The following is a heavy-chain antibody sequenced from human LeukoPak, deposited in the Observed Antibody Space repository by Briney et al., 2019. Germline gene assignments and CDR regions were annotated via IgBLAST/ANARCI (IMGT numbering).Heavy chain of an antibody. V-gene: IGHV1-24*01. D-gene: IGHD2-2*01. CDR3: ATYLGYCRSTSCYSIG. Sequence: ASVKVSCKVSGYTLTELSMHWVRQAPGKGLEWMGGFDPEDGETIYAQKFQGRVTMTEDTSTDTAYMELSSLRSEDTAVYYCATYLGYCRSTSCYSIGWGQGTLVTVSS. CDR1: GYTLTELS. J-gene: IGHJ4*02. CDR2: FDPEDGET.